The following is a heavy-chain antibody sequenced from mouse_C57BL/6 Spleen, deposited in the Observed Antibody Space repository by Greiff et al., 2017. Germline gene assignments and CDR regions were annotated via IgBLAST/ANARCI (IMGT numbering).Heavy chain of an antibody. V-gene: IGHV1-61*01. J-gene: IGHJ3*01. Sequence: VQLQQPGAELVRPGSSVKLSCKASGYTFTSYWMDWVKQRPGQGLEWIGNIYPSDSETHYNQKFKDKATLTVDKSSSTAYMQLSSLTSEDSAVYFCARYDYGSSPFAYWGQGTLVTVSA. CDR3: ARYDYGSSPFAY. CDR2: IYPSDSET. CDR1: GYTFTSYW. D-gene: IGHD1-1*01.